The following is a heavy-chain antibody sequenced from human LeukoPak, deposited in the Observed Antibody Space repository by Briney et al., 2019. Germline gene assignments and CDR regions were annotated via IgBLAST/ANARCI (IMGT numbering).Heavy chain of an antibody. CDR1: GFIFNDYG. CDR2: INWNGGST. Sequence: GGSLRLSCAASGFIFNDYGMSWVRRAPGKGLEWVSGINWNGGSTGYADSVKGRFTISRDNAKNSLYLQMNSLRAEDTALYYCARDSYGDYSAFDYWGQGTLVTVSS. D-gene: IGHD4-17*01. J-gene: IGHJ4*02. CDR3: ARDSYGDYSAFDY. V-gene: IGHV3-20*04.